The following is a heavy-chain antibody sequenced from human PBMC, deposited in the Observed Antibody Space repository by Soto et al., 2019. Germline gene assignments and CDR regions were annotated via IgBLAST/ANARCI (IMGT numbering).Heavy chain of an antibody. CDR2: ISGSGGST. CDR1: GFTFSSYA. CDR3: AATSRVADFFGFDY. J-gene: IGHJ4*02. Sequence: GGSLRLSCAASGFTFSSYAMSWVRQAPGKGLEWVSAISGSGGSTYYADSVKGRFTISRDNSKNTLYLQMNSLRAEDTAVYYCAATSRVADFFGFDYWGQGTLVTVSS. V-gene: IGHV3-23*01. D-gene: IGHD3-3*01.